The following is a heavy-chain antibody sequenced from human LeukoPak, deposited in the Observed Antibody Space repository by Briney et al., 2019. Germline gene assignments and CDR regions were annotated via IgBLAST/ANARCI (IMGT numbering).Heavy chain of an antibody. CDR1: GFTFSSYA. CDR2: IWYDGSNK. D-gene: IGHD3-16*01. V-gene: IGHV3-33*08. J-gene: IGHJ6*02. CDR3: ARDSLGVPAFAVSVSICLDV. Sequence: GGSLRLSCAASGFTFSSYAMSWVRQAPGKGLEWVAVIWYDGSNKYYADSVKGRFTISRDNSKNTQSLQMNSLRAEDTAVYYCARDSLGVPAFAVSVSICLDVWGQGTTVTVSS.